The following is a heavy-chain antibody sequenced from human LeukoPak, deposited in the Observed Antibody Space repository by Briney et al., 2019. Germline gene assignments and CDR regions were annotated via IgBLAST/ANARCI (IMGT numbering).Heavy chain of an antibody. CDR1: GASISSYH. D-gene: IGHD4-23*01. J-gene: IGHJ2*01. V-gene: IGHV4-59*01. CDR2: IFYSGST. Sequence: SETLSLTCSVSGASISSYHWSWIRQPPGKGMEWIGYIFYSGSTNYSPSLNYSPSLKSRVTISVDMSKKQVSLKLSSVTAADTAVYYCARDRGNSDLYFDLWGRGTLVTVSS. CDR3: ARDRGNSDLYFDL.